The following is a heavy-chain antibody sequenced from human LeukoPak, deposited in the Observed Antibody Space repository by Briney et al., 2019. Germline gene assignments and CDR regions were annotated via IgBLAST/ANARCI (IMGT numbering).Heavy chain of an antibody. CDR2: MIHSGSS. CDR3: ARGNIVATILGGLHGTTDFDF. D-gene: IGHD5-12*01. V-gene: IGHV4-34*01. J-gene: IGHJ4*02. CDR1: GGAFSGYY. Sequence: PSETLSLTCGVSGGAFSGYYWSWIRQAPGKGLEWIGEMIHSGSSNYNPSLRSRVTISGDTSKNQFSLKLNSLTTADTAVYYCARGNIVATILGGLHGTTDFDFWGQGSLVTVSS.